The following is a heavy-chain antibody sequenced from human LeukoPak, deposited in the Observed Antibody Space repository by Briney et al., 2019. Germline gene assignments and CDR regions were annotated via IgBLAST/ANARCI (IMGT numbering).Heavy chain of an antibody. V-gene: IGHV3-74*01. CDR2: VDSYGSST. J-gene: IGHJ4*02. D-gene: IGHD3-10*01. CDR3: ATGVTAVDY. CDR1: GLTFTSDW. Sequence: GGSLRPSYSPSGLTFTSDWMPWVRQAPGKRLNWVSRVDSYGSSTTYADSVKGRFTISRDNAKNTLYLQMNSVRAEDTAVYYCATGVTAVDYWGQGSLVTVSS.